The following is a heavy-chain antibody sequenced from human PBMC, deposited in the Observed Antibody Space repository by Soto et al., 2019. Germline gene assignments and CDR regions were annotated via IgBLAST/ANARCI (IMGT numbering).Heavy chain of an antibody. D-gene: IGHD6-6*01. V-gene: IGHV5-51*01. CDR2: IYPGDSDV. CDR3: ASRHSSPSYDF. J-gene: IGHJ4*02. Sequence: GESLKISCKGSGYRFTDHWIGWVRQMPGKGLEWMGVIYPGDSDVRITPSFQGQVTISVDKSINTAYLQWSSLKASDTAFYYCASRHSSPSYDFWGQGTLVTVPS. CDR1: GYRFTDHW.